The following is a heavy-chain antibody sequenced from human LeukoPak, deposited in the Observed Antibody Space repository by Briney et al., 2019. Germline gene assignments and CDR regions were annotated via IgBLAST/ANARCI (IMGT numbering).Heavy chain of an antibody. D-gene: IGHD6-19*01. CDR1: VGSISSYY. CDR2: IYYSGST. V-gene: IGHV4-59*01. CDR3: ARGGWYPESFQH. J-gene: IGHJ1*01. Sequence: SETLSLTCTVSVGSISSYYWNWIRQPPGKGLEWIGYIYYSGSTNYNPSLKSRVTISVDTSKNQFPLKLSSMTAADTAVYYCARGGWYPESFQHWGQGALVTVSS.